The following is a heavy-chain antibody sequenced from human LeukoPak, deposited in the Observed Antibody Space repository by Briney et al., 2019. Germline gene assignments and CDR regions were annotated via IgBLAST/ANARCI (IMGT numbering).Heavy chain of an antibody. D-gene: IGHD3/OR15-3a*01. Sequence: ASVKVSCKASGYTFTSYAMNWVRQAPGQGLEWMGWINTNTGNPTYAQGFTGRFVFSLDTSVSTAYLQISSLKAEDTAVYYCAILDPVSPDYYHYGMDVWGQGTTVTVSS. CDR3: AILDPVSPDYYHYGMDV. V-gene: IGHV7-4-1*02. CDR2: INTNTGNP. J-gene: IGHJ6*02. CDR1: GYTFTSYA.